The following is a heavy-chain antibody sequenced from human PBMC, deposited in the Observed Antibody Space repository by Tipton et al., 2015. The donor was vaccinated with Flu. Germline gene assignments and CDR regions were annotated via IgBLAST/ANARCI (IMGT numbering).Heavy chain of an antibody. Sequence: QVQLVQSGAEVKNPGASVKVSCRASRFTFTTYGISWVRQAPGQGLEWMGWISGYNGKIKYVQEFQGRVTMTTDTSTSTASMELRSLRSDDTAVYYCARDEPIDGFHDAFDIWGQGTMVTVSS. CDR2: ISGYNGKI. J-gene: IGHJ3*02. D-gene: IGHD5-24*01. V-gene: IGHV1-18*01. CDR1: RFTFTTYG. CDR3: ARDEPIDGFHDAFDI.